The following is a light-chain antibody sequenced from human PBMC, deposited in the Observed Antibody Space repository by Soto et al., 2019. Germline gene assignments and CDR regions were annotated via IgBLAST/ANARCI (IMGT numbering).Light chain of an antibody. CDR2: WAS. Sequence: DIVLTQSPDSLAVSLGERATINCKSSQSLLYSSNNKNYLAWYQQKSGQPPKLLIYWASTRDSGVPDRFSGGGSGTEFTLTISSLQSEDFAVYYCQQYNNWPLTFGGGTKVDIK. V-gene: IGKV4-1*01. J-gene: IGKJ4*01. CDR3: QQYNNWPLT. CDR1: QSLLYSSNNKNY.